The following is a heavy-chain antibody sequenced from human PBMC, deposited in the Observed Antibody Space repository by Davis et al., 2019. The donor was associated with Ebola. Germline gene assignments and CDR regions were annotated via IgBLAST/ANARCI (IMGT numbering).Heavy chain of an antibody. V-gene: IGHV1-3*01. CDR2: INAGNGNT. CDR1: GYTFTSYA. J-gene: IGHJ4*02. D-gene: IGHD6-6*01. Sequence: GESLKISCAASGYTFTSYAMHWVRPAPGQRLEWMGWINAGNGNTKYSQKSQGRVTITRDTSASTAYMVLRSLRSDDTAVYSFARTPILWSSSSLSVFDYWGQGTLVTVSS. CDR3: ARTPILWSSSSLSVFDY.